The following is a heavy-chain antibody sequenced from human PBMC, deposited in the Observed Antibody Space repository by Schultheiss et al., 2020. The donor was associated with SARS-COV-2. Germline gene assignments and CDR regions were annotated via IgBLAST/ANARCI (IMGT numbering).Heavy chain of an antibody. Sequence: SETLSLTCTVSGGSISSYYWSWIRQPPGKGLEWIGYIYYSGSTNYNPSLKSRVTISVDKSKNQFSLKLSSVTAADTAVYYCARVGGMVRGAEVRKKYYFDYWGQGTMVTVSS. J-gene: IGHJ4*03. D-gene: IGHD3-10*01. CDR2: IYYSGST. CDR1: GGSISSYY. V-gene: IGHV4-59*12. CDR3: ARVGGMVRGAEVRKKYYFDY.